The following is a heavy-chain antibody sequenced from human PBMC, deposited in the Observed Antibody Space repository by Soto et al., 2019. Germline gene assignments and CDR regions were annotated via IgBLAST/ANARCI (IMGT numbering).Heavy chain of an antibody. D-gene: IGHD2-15*01. J-gene: IGHJ5*02. CDR3: ARHLGYCRGGNSQTTGCFAP. V-gene: IGHV4-39*01. CDR1: GGFISRSSYY. Sequence: TSETLSLTCTVSGGFISRSSYYWGWIRQPPGKGLEWIGSIYYSGSTYYNPSLKSRVTISVDTSKNHFSLELRSVTAADTAVYYCARHLGYCRGGNSQTTGCFAPWGKGTLFTVSS. CDR2: IYYSGST.